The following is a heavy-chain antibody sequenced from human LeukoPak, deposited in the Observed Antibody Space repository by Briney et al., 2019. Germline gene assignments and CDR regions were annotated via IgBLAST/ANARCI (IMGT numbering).Heavy chain of an antibody. V-gene: IGHV1-46*01. CDR3: ARNYYDSSGYYVYYYYYGMDV. J-gene: IGHJ6*02. CDR1: GYTFTSYY. Sequence: GASVKVSCKASGYTFTSYYMHWVRQAPGQGLEWMGIINPSGGSTSYAQKLQGRVTMTRDTSTSTVYMELSSLRSEDTAVYYCARNYYDSSGYYVYYYYYGMDVWGQGTTVTVSS. D-gene: IGHD3-22*01. CDR2: INPSGGST.